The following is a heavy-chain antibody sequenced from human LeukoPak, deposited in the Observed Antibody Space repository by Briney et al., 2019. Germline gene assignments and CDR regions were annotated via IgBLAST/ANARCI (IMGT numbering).Heavy chain of an antibody. D-gene: IGHD3-9*01. V-gene: IGHV3-23*01. CDR1: GFTFSSYG. Sequence: GGTLRLSCAASGFTFSSYGMSWVRQAPGKGLEWVSAISGRNGNTYYADSVKGRFTISRDNSKNTLYLQMNSLRAGDTAVYYCAKGTYYNILTGYRRGYYFDSWGQGTLVTVSS. J-gene: IGHJ4*02. CDR2: ISGRNGNT. CDR3: AKGTYYNILTGYRRGYYFDS.